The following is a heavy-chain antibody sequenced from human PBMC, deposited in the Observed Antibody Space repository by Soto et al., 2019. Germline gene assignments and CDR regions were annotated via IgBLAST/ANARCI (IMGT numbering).Heavy chain of an antibody. Sequence: ASVKVSCKASGYTFTSYGISWVRQAPGLGLEWMGWISAYNGNTNYAQKLQGRVTMTTDTSTSTAYMELRSLRSDDTAVYYCARDRYDYVWGSYRLFDYWGQGTLVTVSS. CDR3: ARDRYDYVWGSYRLFDY. CDR1: GYTFTSYG. J-gene: IGHJ4*02. V-gene: IGHV1-18*01. D-gene: IGHD3-16*02. CDR2: ISAYNGNT.